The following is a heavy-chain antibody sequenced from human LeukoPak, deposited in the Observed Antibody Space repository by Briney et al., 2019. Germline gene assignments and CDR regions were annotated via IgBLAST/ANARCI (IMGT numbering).Heavy chain of an antibody. Sequence: SETLSLTCTVSGGPISSGGYYWSWIRQHPGKGLEWIGYIYYSGSTNYNPSLKSRVTISVDTSKNQFSLKLSSVTAADTAVYYCASGDSSGYPDSWGQGTLVTVSS. CDR1: GGPISSGGYY. CDR3: ASGDSSGYPDS. V-gene: IGHV4-61*08. CDR2: IYYSGST. J-gene: IGHJ4*02. D-gene: IGHD3-22*01.